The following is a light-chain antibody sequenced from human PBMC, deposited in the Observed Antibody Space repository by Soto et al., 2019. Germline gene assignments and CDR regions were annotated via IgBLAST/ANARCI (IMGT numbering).Light chain of an antibody. V-gene: IGLV1-44*01. CDR1: SSNIGSNT. CDR3: AAWDDSLNAYV. J-gene: IGLJ1*01. Sequence: QSALTQPPSASGTPGQRVTISCSGSSSNIGSNTVNWYQQLPGMAPKLLIYSNNERPSGVPDRFSGSKSGTSASLAISGLQSEDEADFYCAAWDDSLNAYVIGTGTKVTVL. CDR2: SNN.